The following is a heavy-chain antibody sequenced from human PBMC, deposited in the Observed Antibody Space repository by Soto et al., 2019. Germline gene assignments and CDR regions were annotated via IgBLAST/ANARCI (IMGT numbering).Heavy chain of an antibody. CDR3: AGRGSGSYYYAFDI. CDR2: ISYDGSNK. CDR1: GFTFSSYG. Sequence: GGSLRLSCAASGFTFSSYGMHWVRQAPGKGLEWVAVISYDGSNKYYADSVKGRFTISRDNSKNTLYLQMNSLRAEDTAVYYCAGRGSGSYYYAFDIWGQGTMVTVSS. D-gene: IGHD3-10*01. J-gene: IGHJ3*02. V-gene: IGHV3-30*03.